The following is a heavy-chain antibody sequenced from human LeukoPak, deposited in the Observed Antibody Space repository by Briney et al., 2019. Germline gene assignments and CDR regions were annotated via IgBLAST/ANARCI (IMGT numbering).Heavy chain of an antibody. Sequence: GGSLRLSCAASGFTFSSYEMNWVRQAPGKGLERVSYISSSGSTIYYADSVKGRFTISRDNAKNSLYLQMNSLRAEDTAVYYCARIAAAGSYWGQGTLVTVSS. CDR2: ISSSGSTI. CDR3: ARIAAAGSY. D-gene: IGHD6-13*01. J-gene: IGHJ4*02. CDR1: GFTFSSYE. V-gene: IGHV3-48*03.